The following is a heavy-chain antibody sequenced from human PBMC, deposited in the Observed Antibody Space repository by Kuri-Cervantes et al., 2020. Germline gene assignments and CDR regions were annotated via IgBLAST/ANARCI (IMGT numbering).Heavy chain of an antibody. Sequence: ASVKVSCKASGYTFTSYYMHWVRQAPGQGLEWMGIINPSGGSTSYAQKFQGRVTMTRDTSTSTVYMELSSLRSEDTAVYYCARGLLSMIFGVVIPAYYMDVWGKGTTVTVSS. CDR1: GYTFTSYY. D-gene: IGHD3-3*01. CDR2: INPSGGST. J-gene: IGHJ6*03. V-gene: IGHV1-46*01. CDR3: ARGLLSMIFGVVIPAYYMDV.